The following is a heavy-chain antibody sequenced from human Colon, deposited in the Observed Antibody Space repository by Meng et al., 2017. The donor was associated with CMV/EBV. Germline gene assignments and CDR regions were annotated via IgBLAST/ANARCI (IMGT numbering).Heavy chain of an antibody. D-gene: IGHD2-21*01. J-gene: IGHJ3*02. CDR1: GGSISSSGSY. CDR3: ARNSKGAFDI. CDR2: TYYTGST. Sequence: LRLSCTVSGGSISSSGSYWGWIRQPPGKGLEWIGRTYYTGSTNYNPSLKSRVTISVDTSKNQFSLKLSSVTAADTAVYYCARNSKGAFDIWGQGTRVTVSS. V-gene: IGHV4-39*07.